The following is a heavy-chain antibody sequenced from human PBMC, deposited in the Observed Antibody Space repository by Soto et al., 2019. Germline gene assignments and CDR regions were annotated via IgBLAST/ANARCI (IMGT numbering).Heavy chain of an antibody. V-gene: IGHV1-46*01. Sequence: GASVKVSCKASGYTFTSYYMHWVRQAPGQGLEWMGIINPSGGSTGYAQKFQGRVTMTRDTSTSTVYMELSSLRSEDTAVYYCARDSSRFLAQYYPGVFDYWGQGTLVTVSS. D-gene: IGHD3-10*01. J-gene: IGHJ4*02. CDR3: ARDSSRFLAQYYPGVFDY. CDR1: GYTFTSYY. CDR2: INPSGGST.